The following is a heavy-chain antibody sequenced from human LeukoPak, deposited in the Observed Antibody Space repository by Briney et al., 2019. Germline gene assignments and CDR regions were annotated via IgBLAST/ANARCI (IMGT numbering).Heavy chain of an antibody. Sequence: PGGSLRLSCAASGFTFSSYGMHWVRQAPGKGLEWVAVISYGGSNKYYADSVKGRFTISRDNSKNTLYLQMNSLRAEDTAVYYCAKAGDRDYFDYWGQGTLVTVSS. CDR2: ISYGGSNK. D-gene: IGHD7-27*01. J-gene: IGHJ4*02. V-gene: IGHV3-30*18. CDR3: AKAGDRDYFDY. CDR1: GFTFSSYG.